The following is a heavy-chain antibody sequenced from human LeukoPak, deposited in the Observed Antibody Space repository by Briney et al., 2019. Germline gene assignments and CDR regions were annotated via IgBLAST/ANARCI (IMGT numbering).Heavy chain of an antibody. Sequence: SETLSLTCTVSGGSFSSYYWSWIRQPPGKGLEWIGYIHYSGSTNYSPSLKSRVTISVDTSKNQFSLKLSSVTAADTAVYYCARDDYGDWDFDYWGQGNLVTVSS. CDR3: ARDDYGDWDFDY. J-gene: IGHJ4*02. CDR2: IHYSGST. V-gene: IGHV4-59*01. D-gene: IGHD4-17*01. CDR1: GGSFSSYY.